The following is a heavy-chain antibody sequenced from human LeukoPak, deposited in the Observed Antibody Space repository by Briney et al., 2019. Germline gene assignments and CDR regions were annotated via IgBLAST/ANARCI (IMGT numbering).Heavy chain of an antibody. CDR2: ISGEGGST. CDR3: AKDGSPYDFWSGSYDY. J-gene: IGHJ4*02. CDR1: GFTFDDYA. V-gene: IGHV3-43*02. D-gene: IGHD3-3*01. Sequence: PGGSLRLSCAAFGFTFDDYAMHWVRQAPGKGLEWVSLISGEGGSTYYADSVKGRFTTSRDNSKNSLYLQMNSLRTEDTALYYCAKDGSPYDFWSGSYDYWGRGTLVTVSS.